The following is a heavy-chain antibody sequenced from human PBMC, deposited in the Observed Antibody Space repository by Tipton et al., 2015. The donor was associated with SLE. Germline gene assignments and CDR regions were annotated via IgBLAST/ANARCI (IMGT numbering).Heavy chain of an antibody. D-gene: IGHD6-19*01. CDR3: ARGKDSSGWYRDYFDY. Sequence: LRLSCTVSGGSISSHYWSWIRQPPGKGLEWIGEINHSGSTNYNPSLKSRVTISVDTSKNQFSLKLSSVTAADTAVYYCARGKDSSGWYRDYFDYWGQGTLVTVSS. J-gene: IGHJ4*02. V-gene: IGHV4-34*01. CDR1: GGSISSHY. CDR2: INHSGST.